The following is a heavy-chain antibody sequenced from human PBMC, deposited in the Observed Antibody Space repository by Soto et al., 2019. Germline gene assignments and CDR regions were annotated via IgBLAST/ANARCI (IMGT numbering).Heavy chain of an antibody. D-gene: IGHD4-17*01. J-gene: IGHJ3*02. CDR2: ISAYNGNT. CDR1: GCTFTSYG. CDR3: ARGRTTVTTHDAFDI. V-gene: IGHV1-18*01. Sequence: ASVKVSCRASGCTFTSYGISWVRQATGQGLEWMGWISAYNGNTNYAQKLQGRVTMTTDTSTSTAYMELRSLRSDDTAVYYCARGRTTVTTHDAFDIWGQGTMVTVSS.